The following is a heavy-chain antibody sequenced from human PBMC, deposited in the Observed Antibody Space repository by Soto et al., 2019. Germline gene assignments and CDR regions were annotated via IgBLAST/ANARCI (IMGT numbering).Heavy chain of an antibody. CDR3: FKKNRGYSYGEH. Sequence: QVQLVDSGGGVVQPGRSLRLACAASGFTFSNYGMHWVRQAPGKGLEWVAVISYDGSDKHYLDSVKGRFTVSRDNSKNTLYLQMNSLRTEDTAVYYCFKKNRGYSYGEHWGQGTLVSVSS. D-gene: IGHD5-18*01. CDR2: ISYDGSDK. J-gene: IGHJ4*02. CDR1: GFTFSNYG. V-gene: IGHV3-30*03.